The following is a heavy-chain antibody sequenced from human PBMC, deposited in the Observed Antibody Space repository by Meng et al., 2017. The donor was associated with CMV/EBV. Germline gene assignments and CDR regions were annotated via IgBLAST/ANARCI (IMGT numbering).Heavy chain of an antibody. Sequence: GESLKISCAASGFTVSSNYMSWVRQAPGKGLEWVSVIYSGGSTYYPDSVKGRFTISRDNSKNTLYLQMNSLRAEDTAVYYCAKDSVRGITIFGVVNLGGWFDPWGQGTLVTVSS. J-gene: IGHJ5*02. V-gene: IGHV3-53*05. CDR1: GFTVSSNY. D-gene: IGHD3-3*01. CDR2: IYSGGST. CDR3: AKDSVRGITIFGVVNLGGWFDP.